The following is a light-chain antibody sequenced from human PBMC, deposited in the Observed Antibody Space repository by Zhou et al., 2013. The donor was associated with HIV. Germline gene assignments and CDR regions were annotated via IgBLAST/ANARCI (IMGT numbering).Light chain of an antibody. Sequence: EVVMTQSPATLSVSPGERATLSCRASQSVNSYLAWYQQKPGQAPRLLIHDASNRATAIPARFSGSGSGTDYTLTISSLEPEDFAVYYCQQYGSSKYTFGQGTKLEIK. CDR3: QQYGSSKYT. CDR2: DAS. CDR1: QSVNSY. J-gene: IGKJ2*01. V-gene: IGKV3D-15*01.